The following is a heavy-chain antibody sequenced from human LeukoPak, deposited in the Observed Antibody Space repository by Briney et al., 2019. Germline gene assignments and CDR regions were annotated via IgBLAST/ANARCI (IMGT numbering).Heavy chain of an antibody. V-gene: IGHV4-39*01. D-gene: IGHD5-12*01. CDR1: GGSISSSSYY. J-gene: IGHJ4*02. Sequence: PSETLPLTCTVSGGSISSSSYYWGWIRQPPGKGLEWIGSIYYSGSTYYNPSLKSRVTISVDTSKNQFSLKLSSVTAADTAVYYCARAPVAKQRGKPFDYWGQGTLVTVSS. CDR3: ARAPVAKQRGKPFDY. CDR2: IYYSGST.